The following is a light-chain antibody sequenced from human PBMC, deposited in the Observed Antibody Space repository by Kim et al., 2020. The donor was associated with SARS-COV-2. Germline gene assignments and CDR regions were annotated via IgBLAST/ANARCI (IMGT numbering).Light chain of an antibody. Sequence: EIVLTQSPGTLSLSPGERATLSCRDRQSVSSNYLAWYQQKPGQAPRLLIYGASSRATGIPDRFSGSGSGTDFTLTISRLETEDFSVYYCQRYGNSPITFGLGTRLEIK. CDR2: GAS. V-gene: IGKV3-20*01. CDR1: QSVSSNY. CDR3: QRYGNSPIT. J-gene: IGKJ5*01.